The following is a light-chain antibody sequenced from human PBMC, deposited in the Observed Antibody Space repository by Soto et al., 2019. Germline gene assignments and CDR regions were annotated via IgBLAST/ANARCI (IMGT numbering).Light chain of an antibody. CDR2: GAS. Sequence: EIVVTQSPTTMSVSPREGATLSCRASQSFGSNLAWYQQKPGQPHRLLIYGASTRATDVPGRFSGNGSVPAFTLTISRLQSDGFAVYYCHQYRNWPPTFGPGTKVDIK. V-gene: IGKV3-15*01. CDR3: HQYRNWPPT. CDR1: QSFGSN. J-gene: IGKJ3*01.